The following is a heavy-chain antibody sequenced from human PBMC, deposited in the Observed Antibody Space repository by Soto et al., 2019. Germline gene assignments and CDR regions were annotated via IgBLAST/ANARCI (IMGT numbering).Heavy chain of an antibody. V-gene: IGHV1-18*04. CDR3: ARDQNTPTVVKYYYYGLDV. CDR2: ISAFNGYT. Sequence: QVQLVQSGAEVKKPGASVKVSCKASGFTFTSYGITWVRQAPGQGLEWMGWISAFNGYTNYTHKLQGRVTMTAETSTTTAYMELKNLGPDDTAVYFCARDQNTPTVVKYYYYGLDVWGQGTTVTVSS. J-gene: IGHJ6*02. CDR1: GFTFTSYG. D-gene: IGHD2-21*01.